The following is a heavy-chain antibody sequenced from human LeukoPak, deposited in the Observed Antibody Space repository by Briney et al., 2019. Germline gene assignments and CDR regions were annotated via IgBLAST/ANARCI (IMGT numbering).Heavy chain of an antibody. CDR2: IYTSGST. Sequence: SETLSLTCTVSGGSISSGSYYWSWIRQPAGKGLEWIGRIYTSGSTNYNPSLKSRVTISVDTSKNQFSLKLSSVPAADPAVYYCATLTMVRGVIVDYWGQGTLVTVSS. D-gene: IGHD3-10*01. CDR3: ATLTMVRGVIVDY. J-gene: IGHJ4*02. CDR1: GGSISSGSYY. V-gene: IGHV4-61*02.